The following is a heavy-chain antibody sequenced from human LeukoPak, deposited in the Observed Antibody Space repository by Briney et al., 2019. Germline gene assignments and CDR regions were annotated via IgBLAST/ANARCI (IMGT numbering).Heavy chain of an antibody. J-gene: IGHJ4*02. CDR1: GFTFSTYP. Sequence: GGSLRLSCAASGFTFSTYPMNWVRQAPGKGLEWVSTISGSGGSTYYADSVKGRFTITRDNSKNTLYLQMNRLRADDTAIYYCAKERTQTTSFDYWGQGTLVTVSS. D-gene: IGHD2/OR15-2a*01. CDR2: ISGSGGST. CDR3: AKERTQTTSFDY. V-gene: IGHV3-23*01.